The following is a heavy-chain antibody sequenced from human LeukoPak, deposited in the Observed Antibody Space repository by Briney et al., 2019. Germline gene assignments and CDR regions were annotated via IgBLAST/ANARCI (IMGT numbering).Heavy chain of an antibody. CDR3: ARDEATRWKNAFDI. J-gene: IGHJ3*02. Sequence: GGSLRLSCAASGFTFSSYSMNWVRQAPGKGLEWVSSISSSSSYIYYTDSVKGRFTISRDNAKNSLYLQMNSLRAEDTAVYYCARDEATRWKNAFDIWGQGTMVTVSS. D-gene: IGHD5-12*01. CDR1: GFTFSSYS. V-gene: IGHV3-21*01. CDR2: ISSSSSYI.